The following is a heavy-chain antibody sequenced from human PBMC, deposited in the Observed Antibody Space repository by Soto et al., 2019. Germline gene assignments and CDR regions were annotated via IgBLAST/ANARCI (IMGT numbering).Heavy chain of an antibody. CDR3: AHSYLFSPDY. J-gene: IGHJ4*02. V-gene: IGHV2-5*02. Sequence: SGPTLVNPTQTLTLTCTFSGFSLSTSGVGVGWIRQPPGKALEWLALIYWDDDKRYNPSLKSRLTITKDTSKNQVVLTVTNMDPVDTATYYCAHSYLFSPDYWGQETLVTVSS. CDR1: GFSLSTSGVG. CDR2: IYWDDDK. D-gene: IGHD1-26*01.